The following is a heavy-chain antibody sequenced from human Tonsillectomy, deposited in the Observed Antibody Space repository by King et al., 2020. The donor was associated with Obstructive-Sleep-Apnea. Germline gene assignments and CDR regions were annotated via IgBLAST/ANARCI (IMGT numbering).Heavy chain of an antibody. CDR3: AGGTDTVPSDY. Sequence: VQLVESGGGFVQPGGSLRLSCVASGFSGSSNFMSWFRQAPGKGLEGVSVIYIGGSTVSADSVKGRFTISRDNSKNTLYLQMNSLRAEDTAIYFCAGGTDTVPSDYWGQGTLVTVSS. CDR2: IYIGGST. CDR1: GFSGSSNF. J-gene: IGHJ4*02. V-gene: IGHV3-66*01. D-gene: IGHD5-18*01.